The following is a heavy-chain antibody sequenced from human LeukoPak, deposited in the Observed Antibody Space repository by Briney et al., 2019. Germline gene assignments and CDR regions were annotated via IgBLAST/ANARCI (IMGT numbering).Heavy chain of an antibody. Sequence: GGSLRLSCAASGFTFSSYWMHWVRQAPGKGLVWVSRINSDGSSTSYADSVKGRFTISRGNAKNTLYLQMNSLRAEDTAVYYCARDRKDCSGGSCYRLIDYWGQGTLVTVSS. CDR1: GFTFSSYW. J-gene: IGHJ4*02. CDR2: INSDGSST. CDR3: ARDRKDCSGGSCYRLIDY. D-gene: IGHD2-15*01. V-gene: IGHV3-74*01.